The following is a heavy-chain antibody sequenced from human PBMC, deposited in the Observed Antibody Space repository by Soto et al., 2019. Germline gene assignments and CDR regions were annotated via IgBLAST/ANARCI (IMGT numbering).Heavy chain of an antibody. CDR2: IYHSGST. V-gene: IGHV4-4*02. J-gene: IGHJ5*02. CDR1: SGSISSSNW. Sequence: QVQLQESGPGLVKPSGTLSLTCAVSSGSISSSNWWSWVRQPPGKGLEWIGEIYHSGSTNYNPSLKSRVTISVDKSKNQFSPKLSSVTAADTAVYYCARVRGSSSPTNWFDPWGQGTLVTVSS. CDR3: ARVRGSSSPTNWFDP. D-gene: IGHD6-6*01.